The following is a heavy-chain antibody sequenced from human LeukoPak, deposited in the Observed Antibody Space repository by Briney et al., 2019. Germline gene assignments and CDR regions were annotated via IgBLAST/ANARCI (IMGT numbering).Heavy chain of an antibody. CDR2: IIPIFGTA. V-gene: IGHV1-69*05. J-gene: IGHJ6*03. Sequence: SVKVSCKASGGTFSSYAISWVRQAPGQGLEWMGRIIPIFGTANYAQKFQGRVTITTDESTSTAYMELSSLRSEDTDVYYCARAGGSGSYPYYYMDVWGKGTTVTVSS. CDR3: ARAGGSGSYPYYYMDV. D-gene: IGHD3-10*01. CDR1: GGTFSSYA.